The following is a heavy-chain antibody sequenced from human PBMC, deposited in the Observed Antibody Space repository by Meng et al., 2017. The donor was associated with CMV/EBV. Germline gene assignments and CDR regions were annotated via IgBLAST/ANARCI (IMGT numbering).Heavy chain of an antibody. CDR2: INHSGST. Sequence: SETLSLTCAVYGGSFSGYYWSWIRQPPGKGLEWIGEINHSGSTNYNPSLKSRVTISVDTSKNQFSLKLSSVTAADTAVYYCARGTNKGWELLYYFDYWGQGTLVTVSS. CDR1: GGSFSGYY. CDR3: ARGTNKGWELLYYFDY. V-gene: IGHV4-34*01. J-gene: IGHJ4*02. D-gene: IGHD1-26*01.